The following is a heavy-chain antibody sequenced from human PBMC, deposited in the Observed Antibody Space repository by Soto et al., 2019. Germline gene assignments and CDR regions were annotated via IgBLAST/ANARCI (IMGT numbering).Heavy chain of an antibody. Sequence: SETLSLTCTVSGGSISSGGYYWSWIRQHPGKGLEWIGYIYYSGSTYYNPSLKSRVTISVDTSKNQFSLKLSSVTAADTAVYYCARSSLLRGNYYMDVWGKGTTVTVSS. CDR3: ARSSLLRGNYYMDV. CDR1: GGSISSGGYY. CDR2: IYYSGST. D-gene: IGHD2-15*01. J-gene: IGHJ6*03. V-gene: IGHV4-31*03.